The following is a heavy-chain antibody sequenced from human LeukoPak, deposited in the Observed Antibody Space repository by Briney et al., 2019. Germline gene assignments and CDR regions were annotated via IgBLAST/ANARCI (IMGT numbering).Heavy chain of an antibody. CDR2: TTGGGDTT. Sequence: GGSLRLSCAASGFTFSSYAMSWVRQAPGKGLEWVSTTTGGGDTTYYADSVKGRSTISRDNSKNTLYLQMNSLRAEDTAVYFCAKPAMAVAGNYFDYWGQGTLVTVSS. CDR3: AKPAMAVAGNYFDY. V-gene: IGHV3-23*01. D-gene: IGHD6-19*01. CDR1: GFTFSSYA. J-gene: IGHJ4*02.